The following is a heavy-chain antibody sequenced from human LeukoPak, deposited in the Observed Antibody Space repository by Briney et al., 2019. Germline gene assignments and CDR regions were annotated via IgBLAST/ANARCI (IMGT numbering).Heavy chain of an antibody. D-gene: IGHD3-16*02. CDR2: ISSTGRTI. V-gene: IGHV3-48*03. Sequence: PGGSLRLSCAGSGFAFSSHEMNWVRQAPGRGLEWVSYISSTGRTIYYADAVKGRFTISRDNAKNSLYPQMNSLRAEDTAVYYCARDRSLFDYWGQGTLVTVSS. J-gene: IGHJ4*02. CDR1: GFAFSSHE. CDR3: ARDRSLFDY.